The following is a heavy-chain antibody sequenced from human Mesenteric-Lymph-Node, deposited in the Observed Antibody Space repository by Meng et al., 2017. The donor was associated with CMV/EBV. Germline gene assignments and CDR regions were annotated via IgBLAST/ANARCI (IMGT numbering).Heavy chain of an antibody. CDR3: ARDYVWAFDY. D-gene: IGHD3-16*01. CDR1: GFTFSGCA. CDR2: ISYDGSKK. Sequence: GESLKISCAASGFTFSGCAMHWVRQAPGKGLEWVAVISYDGSKKYYADSVKGRLTISRDSSKSTLFLQMNSLRAEDTAVYYCARDYVWAFDYWGQGTTVTVSS. J-gene: IGHJ4*03. V-gene: IGHV3-30-3*01.